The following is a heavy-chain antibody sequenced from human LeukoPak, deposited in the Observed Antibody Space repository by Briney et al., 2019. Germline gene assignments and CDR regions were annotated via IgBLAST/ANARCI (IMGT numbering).Heavy chain of an antibody. V-gene: IGHV4-39*01. CDR3: ASLRGGNPDAFDM. CDR1: GGSISSSSYY. CDR2: IYYSGST. D-gene: IGHD4-23*01. J-gene: IGHJ3*02. Sequence: AETLSLTCTVSGGSISSSSYYWGWIRQPPGKGLEWIGSIYYSGSTYYNPSLKSRVTISVDTSTNQFSLKLSSVTAADTAVYYCASLRGGNPDAFDMWRQETMVTVSS.